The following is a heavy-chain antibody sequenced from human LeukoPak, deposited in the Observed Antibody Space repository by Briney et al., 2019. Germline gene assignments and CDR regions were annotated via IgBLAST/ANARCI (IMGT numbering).Heavy chain of an antibody. CDR3: ARGTKNAFDI. V-gene: IGHV4-59*01. J-gene: IGHJ3*02. CDR1: GGTLSSYY. Sequence: SETLSLTCTVSGGTLSSYYWSWLRQSPGKGLEWIGYISYTGSTNYNPSLTSRVTISVDTSKNQFSLKLSSVTAADTAVYYCARGTKNAFDIWGQGTMVTVSS. CDR2: ISYTGST.